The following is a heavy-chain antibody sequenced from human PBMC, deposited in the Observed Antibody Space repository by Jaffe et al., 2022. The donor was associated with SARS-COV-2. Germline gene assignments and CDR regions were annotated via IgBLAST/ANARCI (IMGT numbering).Heavy chain of an antibody. CDR2: ISSSSSTI. Sequence: EVQLVESGGGLVQPGGSLRLSCAASGFTFSSYSMNWVRQAPGKGLEWVSYISSSSSTIYYADSVKGRFTISRDNAKNSLYLQMNSLRDEDTAVYYCARDEDQLLYRHYYYYYGMDVWGQGTTVTVSS. D-gene: IGHD2-2*02. J-gene: IGHJ6*02. CDR3: ARDEDQLLYRHYYYYYGMDV. CDR1: GFTFSSYS. V-gene: IGHV3-48*02.